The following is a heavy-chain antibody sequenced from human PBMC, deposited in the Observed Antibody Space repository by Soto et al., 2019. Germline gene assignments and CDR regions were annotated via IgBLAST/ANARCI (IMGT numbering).Heavy chain of an antibody. CDR3: ARLGPYYDSSGYIGGYYYYGMDV. D-gene: IGHD3-22*01. CDR2: IDPSDSYT. V-gene: IGHV5-10-1*01. J-gene: IGHJ6*02. Sequence: GESLKISCKGSGYSFASYWISWVRQMPGKGLEWMGRIDPSDSYTNYSPSFQGHVTISADKSISTAYLQWSSLKASGTAMYYCARLGPYYDSSGYIGGYYYYGMDVWGQGTTVTVSS. CDR1: GYSFASYW.